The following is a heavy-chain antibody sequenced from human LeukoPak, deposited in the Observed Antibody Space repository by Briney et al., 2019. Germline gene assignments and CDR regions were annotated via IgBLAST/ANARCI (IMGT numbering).Heavy chain of an antibody. CDR1: GGCISSYY. D-gene: IGHD1-1*01. CDR3: ARLQRLTLEFDY. CDR2: SYYSGST. J-gene: IGHJ4*02. Sequence: SETLSLTCTVSGGCISSYYWSWIRQPPGKGLEWIGYSYYSGSTNYNPSPKSRVTISVDTSKNQFSLKLSSVTAADTAVYYCARLQRLTLEFDYWGQGTLVTVSS. V-gene: IGHV4-59*08.